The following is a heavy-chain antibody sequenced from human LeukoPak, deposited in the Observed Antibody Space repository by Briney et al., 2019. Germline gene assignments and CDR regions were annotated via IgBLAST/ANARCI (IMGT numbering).Heavy chain of an antibody. CDR1: GGSFGGYY. CDR2: INQSGST. Sequence: SETLSLTCAVYGGSFGGYYWNWIRQPPGKGLEWIGEINQSGSTNYNPSLKSRVTISVDTSKSQFSLKLTSVTAADTAVYFCARNSACSSSSGTNLWGQGTLVTVSS. J-gene: IGHJ4*02. CDR3: ARNSACSSSSGTNL. V-gene: IGHV4-34*01. D-gene: IGHD6-6*01.